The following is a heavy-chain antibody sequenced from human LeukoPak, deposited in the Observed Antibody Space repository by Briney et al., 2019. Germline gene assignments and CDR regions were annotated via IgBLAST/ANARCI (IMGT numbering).Heavy chain of an antibody. V-gene: IGHV4-34*01. CDR1: GGSFSGYY. CDR3: ARGGCGGSCDVGYEDYDAFDI. D-gene: IGHD2-15*01. J-gene: IGHJ3*02. CDR2: INHSGST. Sequence: SETLSLTCAVYGGSFSGYYWSWIRQPPGKGLEWIGEINHSGSTNYNPSLKSRVTISVDTSKNQFSLKLSSVTAADTAVYYCARGGCGGSCDVGYEDYDAFDIWGQGTMVTVSS.